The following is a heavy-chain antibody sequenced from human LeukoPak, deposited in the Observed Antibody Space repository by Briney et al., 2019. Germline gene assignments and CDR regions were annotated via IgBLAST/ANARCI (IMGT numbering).Heavy chain of an antibody. CDR1: GGSISSYY. D-gene: IGHD6-19*01. Sequence: SETLSLTCTVSGGSISSYYWSWIRQPPGKGLEWIGYISHSGSTNYNPSLKSRVTISVDTSKKQFSLRVNSVTAADTAVYYGARLATAGYLNYWGQGTLVAVSS. CDR2: ISHSGST. CDR3: ARLATAGYLNY. J-gene: IGHJ4*02. V-gene: IGHV4-59*08.